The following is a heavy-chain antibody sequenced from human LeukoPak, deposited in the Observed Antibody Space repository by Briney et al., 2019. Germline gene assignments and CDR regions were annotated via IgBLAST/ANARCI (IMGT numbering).Heavy chain of an antibody. CDR2: ISGSGVGT. J-gene: IGHJ3*02. CDR1: GFTFSSYG. Sequence: GGSLRVSCAASGFTFSSYGMSWVRQAPGKGLEWVSAISGSGVGTYYADSVKGRFTISRDNSKNTLYLQMNSLRAEDTAVYYCAKGGSAGNDAFDIWGLGTMVTVSS. D-gene: IGHD1-1*01. V-gene: IGHV3-23*01. CDR3: AKGGSAGNDAFDI.